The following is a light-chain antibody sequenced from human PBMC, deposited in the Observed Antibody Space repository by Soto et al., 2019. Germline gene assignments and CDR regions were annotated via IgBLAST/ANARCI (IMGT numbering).Light chain of an antibody. J-gene: IGLJ2*01. CDR1: SSDVGGYKY. Sequence: QSALTQPASVSGSPGQSITISCTGPSSDVGGYKYVSWYQQHPGKAPKLMIYDVSNRPSGVSNRFSGSKSGNTASLTISGLQAEDEADYHCSSYTSSSILVFGGGTQLTVL. V-gene: IGLV2-14*01. CDR2: DVS. CDR3: SSYTSSSILV.